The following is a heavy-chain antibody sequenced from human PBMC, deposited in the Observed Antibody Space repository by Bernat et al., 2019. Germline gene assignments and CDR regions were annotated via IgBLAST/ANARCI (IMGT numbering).Heavy chain of an antibody. Sequence: QVQLVESGGGVVQPGRSLRLSCAASGFTFRSFGMHWVRQAPGKGLEWVAMIWYDGTNKYYADYVKGRFTISRDNSKNTLSLQMGSLRAEDTALYYCARGTTSTFEYWGQGTLVTVSS. D-gene: IGHD4-11*01. J-gene: IGHJ4*02. CDR2: IWYDGTNK. V-gene: IGHV3-33*01. CDR1: GFTFRSFG. CDR3: ARGTTSTFEY.